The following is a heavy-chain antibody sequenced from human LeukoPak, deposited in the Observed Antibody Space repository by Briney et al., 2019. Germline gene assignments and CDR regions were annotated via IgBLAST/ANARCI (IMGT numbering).Heavy chain of an antibody. V-gene: IGHV4-34*01. CDR3: ARGGGEGIVVVPAARDFDY. J-gene: IGHJ4*02. D-gene: IGHD2-2*01. CDR2: INHSGST. CDR1: GGSFSGYY. Sequence: PSETLSLTCAVYGGSFSGYYWSWIRQPPGKGLEWIGEINHSGSTNYNPSLKSRVTISVDTSKNQFSLKLSSVTAADTAVYYCARGGGEGIVVVPAARDFDYWGQGTLVTVSS.